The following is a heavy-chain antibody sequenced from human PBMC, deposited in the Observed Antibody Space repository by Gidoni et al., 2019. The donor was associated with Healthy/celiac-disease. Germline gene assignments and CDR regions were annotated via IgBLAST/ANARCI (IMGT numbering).Heavy chain of an antibody. CDR1: GFTVSSNY. D-gene: IGHD6-19*01. CDR2: IYSGGST. CDR3: AREIIAVAGTVPWFDP. J-gene: IGHJ5*02. V-gene: IGHV3-66*01. Sequence: EVQLVESGGGLVQPGGSLRLSCAASGFTVSSNYMSWVRQAPGKGLEWVSVIYSGGSTYYADSVKGRFTISRDNSKNTLYLQMNSLRAEDTAVYYCAREIIAVAGTVPWFDPWGQGTLVTVSS.